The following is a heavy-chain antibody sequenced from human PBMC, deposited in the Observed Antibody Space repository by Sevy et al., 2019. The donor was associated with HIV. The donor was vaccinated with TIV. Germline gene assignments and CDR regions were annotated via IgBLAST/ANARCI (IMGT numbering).Heavy chain of an antibody. CDR3: VKDFGGPTDY. CDR2: MNEDGSVT. CDR1: GFSITSYW. J-gene: IGHJ4*02. D-gene: IGHD3-16*01. Sequence: GGSLRLSCAGSGFSITSYWMHWVRQAPGKGLVWVSRMNEDGSVTNHADSVRSRFTISRDKAKNTLYLQMNSLRVEDTAVYYCVKDFGGPTDYWGQGTLVTVSS. V-gene: IGHV3-74*01.